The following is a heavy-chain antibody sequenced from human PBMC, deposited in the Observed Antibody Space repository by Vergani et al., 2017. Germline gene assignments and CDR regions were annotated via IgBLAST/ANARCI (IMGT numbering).Heavy chain of an antibody. V-gene: IGHV3-48*03. Sequence: EVQLVESGGGLVQPGGSLRLSCAASGFTFSSYEMNWVRQAPGKGLEWVSYISSSGSTIYYADSVKGRFTISRDNAKNSLYLQMNSLIAEDTAVYYCAREGSGYDFYYYYGMDVWGQGTTVTVSS. J-gene: IGHJ6*02. CDR2: ISSSGSTI. D-gene: IGHD5-12*01. CDR3: AREGSGYDFYYYYGMDV. CDR1: GFTFSSYE.